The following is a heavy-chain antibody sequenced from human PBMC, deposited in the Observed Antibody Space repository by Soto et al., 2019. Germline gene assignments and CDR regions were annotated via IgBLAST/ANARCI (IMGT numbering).Heavy chain of an antibody. D-gene: IGHD1-1*01. CDR2: ISSSGSTI. CDR3: ARTPAGSNWLYPNNYMDV. Sequence: QVQLVESGGGLVKPGGSLRLSCAASGFTLSDYYMSWIRQAPGKGLEWVSYISSSGSTIYYADSVKGRSTISRENAKNSLDLQMNSVRAEDTDVYYCARTPAGSNWLYPNNYMDVWGKGTTVTVSS. J-gene: IGHJ6*03. V-gene: IGHV3-11*01. CDR1: GFTLSDYY.